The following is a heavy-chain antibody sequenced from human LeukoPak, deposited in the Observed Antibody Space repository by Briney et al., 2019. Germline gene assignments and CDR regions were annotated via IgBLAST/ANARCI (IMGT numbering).Heavy chain of an antibody. CDR1: GFTFSSYS. D-gene: IGHD3-9*01. V-gene: IGHV3-21*01. Sequence: GGSLRLSCAASGFTFSSYSMNWVRQAPGKGLEWVSSISSSSSYIYYADSVKGRFTISRDNAKNSLYLQMNSLRAEDTAVYYCARVPEIRYFDWLLSYYYGMDVWGQGTLVTVSS. CDR3: ARVPEIRYFDWLLSYYYGMDV. J-gene: IGHJ6*02. CDR2: ISSSSSYI.